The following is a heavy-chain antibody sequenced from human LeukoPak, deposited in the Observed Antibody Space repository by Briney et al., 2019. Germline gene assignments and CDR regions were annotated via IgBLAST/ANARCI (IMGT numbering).Heavy chain of an antibody. CDR1: GYSFDYYW. Sequence: GEPLKISCKASGYSFDYYWIAWVRQIPGKGLEWMGIIYPDDSDSTYSPSFQGQVTISVDKSINTAYLQWSSLKASNTAIYYCARVGSVTNFGVVSYYFDYWGRGTLVTVSS. CDR3: ARVGSVTNFGVVSYYFDY. CDR2: IYPDDSDS. V-gene: IGHV5-51*01. J-gene: IGHJ4*02. D-gene: IGHD3-3*01.